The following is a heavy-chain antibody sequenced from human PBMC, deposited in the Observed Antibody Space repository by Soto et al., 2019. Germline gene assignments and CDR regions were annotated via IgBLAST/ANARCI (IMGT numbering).Heavy chain of an antibody. J-gene: IGHJ3*02. CDR2: IYYSGST. Sequence: SETLALTCTVSGGSISSGGYYWSWIHQHPGKGLEWIGYIYYSGSTYYNPSLKSRVTISVDTSKNQFSLKLSSVAAADTAVYYCARALRDSSGYYFRAQHDAFDIWGQGTMVTVSS. V-gene: IGHV4-31*03. D-gene: IGHD3-22*01. CDR1: GGSISSGGYY. CDR3: ARALRDSSGYYFRAQHDAFDI.